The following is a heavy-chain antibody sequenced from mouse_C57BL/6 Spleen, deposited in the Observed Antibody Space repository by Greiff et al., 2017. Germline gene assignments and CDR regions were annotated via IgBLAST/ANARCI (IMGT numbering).Heavy chain of an antibody. Sequence: EVNLVESGGGLVKPGGSLKLSCAASGFTFSSYTMSWVRQTPEKRLEWVATISGGGGNTYYPDSVKGRFTISRDNAKNTLYLQMSSLRSEDTALYYCARLIYYDPGYFDYWGQGTTLTVSS. CDR3: ARLIYYDPGYFDY. D-gene: IGHD2-4*01. CDR1: GFTFSSYT. V-gene: IGHV5-9*01. J-gene: IGHJ2*01. CDR2: ISGGGGNT.